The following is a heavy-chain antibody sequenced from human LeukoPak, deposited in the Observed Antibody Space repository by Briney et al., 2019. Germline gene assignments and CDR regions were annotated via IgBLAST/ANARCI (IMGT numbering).Heavy chain of an antibody. Sequence: PGGSLRLSCAASGFTFSRCDMHWVRQAPGKGLEWVAFVLYDGSLKYYADSVRGRVTISRDNSKNTLYLQMNSLRAEDTAVYYCARRAGAYSHPYDYWGQGTLVTVSS. J-gene: IGHJ4*02. CDR2: VLYDGSLK. CDR3: ARRAGAYSHPYDY. CDR1: GFTFSRCD. V-gene: IGHV3-30*02. D-gene: IGHD4/OR15-4a*01.